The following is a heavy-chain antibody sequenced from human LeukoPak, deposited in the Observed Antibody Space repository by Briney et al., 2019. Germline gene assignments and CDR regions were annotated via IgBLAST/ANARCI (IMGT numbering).Heavy chain of an antibody. CDR3: ARLAGGSSWYRWQDYYYYMDV. Sequence: PGGSLRLSCAASGFTVSSNYMSWVRQAPGKGLEWVSAISGSGGSTYYADSVKGRFTISRDNSKNTLYLQMNSLRAEDTAVYYCARLAGGSSWYRWQDYYYYMDVWGKGTTVTVSS. CDR2: ISGSGGST. D-gene: IGHD6-13*01. V-gene: IGHV3-23*01. CDR1: GFTVSSNY. J-gene: IGHJ6*03.